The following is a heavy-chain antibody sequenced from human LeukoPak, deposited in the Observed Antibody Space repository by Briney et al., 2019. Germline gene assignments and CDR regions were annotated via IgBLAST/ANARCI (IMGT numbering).Heavy chain of an antibody. V-gene: IGHV3-23*01. CDR2: INSAGST. Sequence: HSGGSLRLSCAASGFTFSSYAMSWVRQAPGKGLEWVSAINSAGSTYYGDSVRGRFTISRDNSKNVLHLQMNSLRAEDTALYYCAKDRTVGASYWYFDLWGRGTLVTVSS. J-gene: IGHJ2*01. CDR1: GFTFSSYA. CDR3: AKDRTVGASYWYFDL. D-gene: IGHD1-26*01.